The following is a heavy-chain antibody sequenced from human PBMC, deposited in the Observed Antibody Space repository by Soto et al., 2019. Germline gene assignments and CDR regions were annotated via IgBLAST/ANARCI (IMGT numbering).Heavy chain of an antibody. CDR1: GFTFSSYS. D-gene: IGHD6-6*01. V-gene: IGHV3-21*01. J-gene: IGHJ4*02. CDR2: ISSSSSNI. CDR3: ARDRSSSSYHFDY. Sequence: GGSLRLSCAASGFTFSSYSMNWVRQAPGKGLEWVSSISSSSSNIYYTDSVKGRFTISRDNSESTVYLQMSSLRVEDTAIYYCARDRSSSSYHFDYWGQGTLVTVSS.